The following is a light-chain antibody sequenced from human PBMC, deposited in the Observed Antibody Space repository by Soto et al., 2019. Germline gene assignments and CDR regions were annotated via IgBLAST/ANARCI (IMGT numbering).Light chain of an antibody. J-gene: IGKJ4*01. Sequence: EIVMTQSPATLSVSPGERASLSCRASQSVSSNLAWYRQKPGQTPRLLIYATSTRATGIPDRFIGSGSGTDFTLTISRLEPEDFAVYYCQQYGSSPLTFGGGTKVDIK. CDR2: ATS. CDR1: QSVSSN. V-gene: IGKV3-20*01. CDR3: QQYGSSPLT.